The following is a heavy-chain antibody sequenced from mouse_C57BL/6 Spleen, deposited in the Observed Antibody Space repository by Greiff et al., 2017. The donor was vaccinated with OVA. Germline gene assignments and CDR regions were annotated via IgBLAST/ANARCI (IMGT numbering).Heavy chain of an antibody. Sequence: QVQLQQSGPELVKPGASVKISCKASGYAFSSSWMNWVKQRPGKGLEWIGRIYPGDGDTNYNGKFKGKATLTADKSSSTAYMQLSSLTSEDSAVYFCARGHDYDTYWGQGTTLTVSS. CDR2: IYPGDGDT. CDR3: ARGHDYDTY. CDR1: GYAFSSSW. D-gene: IGHD2-4*01. J-gene: IGHJ2*01. V-gene: IGHV1-82*01.